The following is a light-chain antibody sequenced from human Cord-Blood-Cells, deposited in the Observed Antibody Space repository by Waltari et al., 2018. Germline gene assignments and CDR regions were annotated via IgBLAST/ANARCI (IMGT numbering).Light chain of an antibody. J-gene: IGLJ2*01. CDR1: SSNIGSNY. Sequence: QSVLPQQPSASGTPGQRVTISCSGTSSNIGSNYVHWYQLLPGTAPKLLIYRNNQRPSGVPDRFSGSKSGTSASLAISGLRSEDEADYYCAAWDDSLSGVVFGGGTKLTVL. V-gene: IGLV1-47*01. CDR2: RNN. CDR3: AAWDDSLSGVV.